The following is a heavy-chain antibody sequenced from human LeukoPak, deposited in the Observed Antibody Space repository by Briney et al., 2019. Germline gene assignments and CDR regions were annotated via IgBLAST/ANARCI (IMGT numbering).Heavy chain of an antibody. CDR1: GDPVNSYY. CDR3: ARGRGSSWSYYYDYYMDD. V-gene: IGHV4-59*02. J-gene: IGHJ6*03. CDR2: FHYSGST. Sequence: SETLSLTCTVSGDPVNSYYWSWIRQPPGKGLEWIGHFHYSGSTNYNPSLKSRVTMSGDTSKNQFSLKLSSVTAADTAVYYCARGRGSSWSYYYDYYMDDWGKGTTVTVSS. D-gene: IGHD6-13*01.